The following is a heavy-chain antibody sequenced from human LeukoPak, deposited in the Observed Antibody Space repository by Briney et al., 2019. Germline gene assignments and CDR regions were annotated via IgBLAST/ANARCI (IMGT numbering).Heavy chain of an antibody. J-gene: IGHJ4*02. V-gene: IGHV3-33*01. CDR3: AREYTGEGFDC. CDR2: IWYDGTDK. CDR1: GFTFSSYG. Sequence: PGRSLRLTCAASGFTFSSYGMHWVRQGPGKGLEWVTFIWYDGTDKNYADSVKGRFTISRDNSKNTLYLQMNSLRAEETAVYYCAREYTGEGFDCWGQGTLVTVSS. D-gene: IGHD3-10*01.